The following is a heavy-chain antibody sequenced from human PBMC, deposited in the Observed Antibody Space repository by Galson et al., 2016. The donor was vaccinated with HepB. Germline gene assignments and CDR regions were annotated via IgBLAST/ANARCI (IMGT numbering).Heavy chain of an antibody. CDR1: GFRFSDYN. Sequence: SLRLSCAASGFRFSDYNMNWVRQAPGRGLEWVAYISASSGTIYYADSVKGRFTISRDNANNSLSLQMNSLRAEDTAFYYCARPYTYYFGSGSYFDVLRYGMDVWGQGTT. V-gene: IGHV3-48*01. CDR3: ARPYTYYFGSGSYFDVLRYGMDV. D-gene: IGHD3-10*01. CDR2: ISASSGTI. J-gene: IGHJ6*02.